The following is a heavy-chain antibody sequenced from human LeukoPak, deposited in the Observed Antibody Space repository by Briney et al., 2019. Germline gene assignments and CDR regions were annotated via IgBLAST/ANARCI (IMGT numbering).Heavy chain of an antibody. CDR1: GASVSTSPYY. V-gene: IGHV4-61*01. D-gene: IGHD3-22*01. CDR2: IYYSGST. J-gene: IGHJ5*02. Sequence: SETLSLTCKVSGASVSTSPYYWTWIRQPPGKGLEWIGYIYYSGSTNYNPSLKSRVTISVDTSKNQFSLKLSSVTAADTAVYYCARVFDSKRNWFDPWGQGTLVTVSS. CDR3: ARVFDSKRNWFDP.